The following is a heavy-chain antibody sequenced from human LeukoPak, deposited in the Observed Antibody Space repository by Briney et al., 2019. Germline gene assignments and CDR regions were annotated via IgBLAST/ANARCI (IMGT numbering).Heavy chain of an antibody. CDR3: ARDRRDTMVRGGGFDY. CDR2: ISAYNGNT. CDR1: GYTFTCYG. D-gene: IGHD3-10*01. V-gene: IGHV1-18*01. J-gene: IGHJ4*02. Sequence: ASVKVSCKASGYTFTCYGISRVRQAPGQGLEWMGSISAYNGNTNYAQKLQGRVTMTTDTSTSTAYMELRSLRSDDTAVYYCARDRRDTMVRGGGFDYWGQGTLVTVSS.